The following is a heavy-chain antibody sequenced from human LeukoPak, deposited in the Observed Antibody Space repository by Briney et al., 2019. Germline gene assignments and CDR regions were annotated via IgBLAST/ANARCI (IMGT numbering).Heavy chain of an antibody. J-gene: IGHJ6*02. CDR3: ARDIFYGNYYGSGSYNQGYYYYGMDV. CDR2: VDPEDGET. V-gene: IGHV1-69-2*01. CDR1: GYTFTDYY. D-gene: IGHD3-10*01. Sequence: GASVKVSCKASGYTFTDYYMHWVQQAPGKGLGWMGRVDPEDGETIYAEKFQGRVTITADTSTDTAYMELSSLRSEDTAVYYCARDIFYGNYYGSGSYNQGYYYYGMDVWGQGTTVTVSS.